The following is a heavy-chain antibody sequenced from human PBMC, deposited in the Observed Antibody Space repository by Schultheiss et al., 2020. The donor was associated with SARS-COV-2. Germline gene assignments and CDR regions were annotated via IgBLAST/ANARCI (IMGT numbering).Heavy chain of an antibody. CDR2: INHSGST. V-gene: IGHV4-34*01. Sequence: SETLSLTCAVYGGSFSGYYWSWIRQPPGKGLEWIGEINHSGSTNYNPSLKSRVTISVDRSKNQFSLKLSSVTAADTAVYYCARGVVTMVRGLDYWGQGTLSPSPQ. J-gene: IGHJ4*02. CDR3: ARGVVTMVRGLDY. CDR1: GGSFSGYY. D-gene: IGHD3-10*01.